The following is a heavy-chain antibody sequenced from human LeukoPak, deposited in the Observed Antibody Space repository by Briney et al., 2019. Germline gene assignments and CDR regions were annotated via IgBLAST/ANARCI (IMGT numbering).Heavy chain of an antibody. V-gene: IGHV1-69*13. Sequence: SVKVSCKASGGTFSSYAISWVRQAPGQGLEWMGGIIPIFGTANYAQKFQGRVTITADESTSTAYMELSSLRSEGTAVYYCARDPVATRPFYYFDYWGQGTLVTVSS. D-gene: IGHD5-12*01. J-gene: IGHJ4*02. CDR3: ARDPVATRPFYYFDY. CDR2: IIPIFGTA. CDR1: GGTFSSYA.